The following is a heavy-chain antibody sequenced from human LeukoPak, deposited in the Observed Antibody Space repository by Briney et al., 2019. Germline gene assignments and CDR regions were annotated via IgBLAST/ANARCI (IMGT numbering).Heavy chain of an antibody. V-gene: IGHV4-61*05. CDR3: ARRDIAIVPAAVNPCNDYYYYMDL. Sequence: SETLSLTCTVSGASISSISYYWGWIRQPPGKGLEWIGFIYYTGTTNYNPSLKSRVTMSVDTAKTQFSPRVNSVTAADTAFYYCARRDIAIVPAAVNPCNDYYYYMDLWGHGTTVTVSS. CDR2: IYYTGTT. D-gene: IGHD5-18*01. J-gene: IGHJ6*03. CDR1: GASISSISYY.